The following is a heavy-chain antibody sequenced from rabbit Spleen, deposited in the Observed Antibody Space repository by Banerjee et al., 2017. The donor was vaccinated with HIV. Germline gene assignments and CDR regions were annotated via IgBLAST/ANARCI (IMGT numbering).Heavy chain of an antibody. CDR1: GFSFSSSYY. D-gene: IGHD1-1*01. CDR3: VRDKASTSGDYGPYYFNL. Sequence: QEQLVVSVGGLVKPRASLPLTCTASGFSFSSSYYMCWVRQAPGKGPEWIACIYTGDGSTYYASWVNGRFTISKTSSTTVTLQMTSLTAADTATYFCVRDKASTSGDYGPYYFNLWGPGTLVTVS. V-gene: IGHV1S45*01. J-gene: IGHJ4*01. CDR2: IYTGDGST.